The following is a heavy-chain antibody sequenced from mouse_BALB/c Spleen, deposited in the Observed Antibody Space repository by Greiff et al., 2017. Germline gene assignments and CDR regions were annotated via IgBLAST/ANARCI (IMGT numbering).Heavy chain of an antibody. CDR2: ILPGSGST. CDR1: GYTFSSYW. CDR3: ARGGAYDYDDAMDY. J-gene: IGHJ4*01. D-gene: IGHD2-4*01. Sequence: VQLQQSGAELMKPGASVKISCKATGYTFSSYWIEWVKQRPGHGLEWIGEILPGSGSTNYNEKFKGKATFTADTSSNTAYMQLSSLTSEDSAVYYCARGGAYDYDDAMDYWGQGTSVTVSS. V-gene: IGHV1-9*01.